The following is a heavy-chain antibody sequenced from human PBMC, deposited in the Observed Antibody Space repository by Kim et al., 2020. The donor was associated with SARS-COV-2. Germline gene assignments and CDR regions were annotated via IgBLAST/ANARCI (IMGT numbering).Heavy chain of an antibody. Sequence: GGSLRLSCAASGFTFSSYWMSWVRQAPGKGLEWVANIKQDGSEKYYVDSVKGRFTISRDNAKNSLYLQMNSLRAEDTAVYYCARAPYDFWSGYPNRNNYYYGMDVWGQGTTVTVSS. CDR3: ARAPYDFWSGYPNRNNYYYGMDV. D-gene: IGHD3-3*01. CDR2: IKQDGSEK. CDR1: GFTFSSYW. J-gene: IGHJ6*02. V-gene: IGHV3-7*01.